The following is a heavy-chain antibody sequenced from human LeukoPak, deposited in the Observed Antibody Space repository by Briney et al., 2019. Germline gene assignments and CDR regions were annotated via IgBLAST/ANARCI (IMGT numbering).Heavy chain of an antibody. CDR3: AGGYSSSWYYYFDY. V-gene: IGHV3-66*01. D-gene: IGHD6-13*01. CDR1: GFTVSSNY. Sequence: GGSLRLSCAASGFTVSSNYMSWVRQAPGKGLEWVSVIYSGGSTYYADSVKGRFTISRDNSKNTLYLQMNSLRAEDTAVYYCAGGYSSSWYYYFDYWGQGTLVTVSS. J-gene: IGHJ4*02. CDR2: IYSGGST.